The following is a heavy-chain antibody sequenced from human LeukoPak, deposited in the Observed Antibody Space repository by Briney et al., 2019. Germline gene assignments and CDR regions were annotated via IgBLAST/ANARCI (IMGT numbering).Heavy chain of an antibody. CDR1: GFTVSSNY. V-gene: IGHV3-53*01. CDR3: ASGYYDILTGPNEDAFDI. Sequence: GGSLRLSCAASGFTVSSNYMSWVRQAPGKGLEWVSVIYSGGSTYYADSVKGRFTISRDNSKNTLYLQMNSLRAEDTAVYYCASGYYDILTGPNEDAFDIWGQGTMVTVSS. J-gene: IGHJ3*02. D-gene: IGHD3-9*01. CDR2: IYSGGST.